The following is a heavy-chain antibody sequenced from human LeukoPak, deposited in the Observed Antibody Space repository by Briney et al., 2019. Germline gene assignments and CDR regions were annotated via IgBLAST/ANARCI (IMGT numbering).Heavy chain of an antibody. CDR1: GGSISSGGYS. D-gene: IGHD5-18*01. Sequence: SETLSLTCAVSGGSISSGGYSWSWIRQPPGKGLEWIGYIYHSGSTYYNPSLKSRVTISVDRSKNQFSLKLSSVTAADTAVYYCARAGGYSYGWVSAFDIWGQGTMVTVPS. J-gene: IGHJ3*02. V-gene: IGHV4-30-2*01. CDR3: ARAGGYSYGWVSAFDI. CDR2: IYHSGST.